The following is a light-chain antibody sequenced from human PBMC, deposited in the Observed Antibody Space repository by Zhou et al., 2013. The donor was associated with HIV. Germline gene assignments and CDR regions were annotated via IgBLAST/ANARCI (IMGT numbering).Light chain of an antibody. CDR1: SSDVGSYNY. J-gene: IGLJ2*01. Sequence: QSALTQPASVSGSPGQSIAISCTGTSSDVGSYNYVSWYQQFPGTAPKLLIYEDNKRPSGIPDRFSGSKSGTSATLDITGLQTGDEADYYCGTYDSSLVDELFGGGTKLTVL. CDR2: EDN. CDR3: GTYDSSLVDEL. V-gene: IGLV1-51*02.